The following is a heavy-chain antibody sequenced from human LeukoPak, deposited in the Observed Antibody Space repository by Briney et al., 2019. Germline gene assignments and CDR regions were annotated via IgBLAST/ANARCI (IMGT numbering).Heavy chain of an antibody. CDR2: IYYSGST. CDR1: GGSISSGGYY. CDR3: ARENQLRRGGAFDI. Sequence: SETLSLTCTVSGGSISSGGYYRSWIRQHPGKGLEWIGYIYYSGSTYYNPSLKSRVTISVDTSKNQFSLKLSSVTAADTAVYYCARENQLRRGGAFDIWGQGTMVTVSS. V-gene: IGHV4-31*03. J-gene: IGHJ3*02. D-gene: IGHD2-2*01.